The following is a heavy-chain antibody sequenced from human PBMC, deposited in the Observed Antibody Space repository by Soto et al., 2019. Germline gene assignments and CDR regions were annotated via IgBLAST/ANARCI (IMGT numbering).Heavy chain of an antibody. V-gene: IGHV3-7*05. D-gene: IGHD5-18*01. CDR3: ARDRSGYSYGANFDY. CDR2: IKQDGSEK. CDR1: GFTFSSYW. Sequence: GGSLRLSCAASGFTFSSYWMGWVRQAPGKGLEWVANIKQDGSEKYYVDSVKGRFTISRDNAKNSLYLQMNSLRAEDTAVYYCARDRSGYSYGANFDYWGQGTLVTVSS. J-gene: IGHJ4*02.